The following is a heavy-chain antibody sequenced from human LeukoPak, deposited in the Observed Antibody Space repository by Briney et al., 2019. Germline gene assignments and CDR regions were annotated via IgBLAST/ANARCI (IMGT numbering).Heavy chain of an antibody. CDR1: GFTFSSYW. D-gene: IGHD3-3*01. Sequence: QSGGSLGLSCAASGFTFSSYWMHWVRQAPGKGLVWVSRINGDGSSITYADSVKGRFTISRDNAKNTLYLQMNSLRAEDTAVYYCARDPFGVVNIWGQGTLVTVSS. V-gene: IGHV3-74*03. CDR3: ARDPFGVVNI. J-gene: IGHJ4*02. CDR2: INGDGSSI.